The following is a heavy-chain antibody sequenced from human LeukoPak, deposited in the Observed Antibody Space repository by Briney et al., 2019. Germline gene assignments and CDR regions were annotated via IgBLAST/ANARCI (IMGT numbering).Heavy chain of an antibody. CDR1: GFTFSSYG. J-gene: IGHJ4*02. CDR2: IRYDGSNK. D-gene: IGHD2-2*02. CDR3: AKDYCSSTSCYNNYFDY. V-gene: IGHV3-30*02. Sequence: SGGSLRLSCAASGFTFSSYGMHWFRQAPGKGLEWVAFIRYDGSNKYYADSVKGRFTISRDNSKNTLYLQMNSLRAEDTAVYYCAKDYCSSTSCYNNYFDYWGQGTLATVSS.